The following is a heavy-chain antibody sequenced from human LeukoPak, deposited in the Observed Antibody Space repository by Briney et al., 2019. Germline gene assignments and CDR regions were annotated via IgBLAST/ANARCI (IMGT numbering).Heavy chain of an antibody. V-gene: IGHV4-38-2*02. CDR1: GYSISSGYY. D-gene: IGHD3-10*01. J-gene: IGHJ4*02. CDR2: IYYSGST. CDR3: ARAGSYRGFFDY. Sequence: SETLSLTCTVSGYSISSGYYWGWIRQPPGKGLEWIGSIYYSGSTYYNPSLKSRVTISVDTSKNQFSLKLSSVTAADTAVYYCARAGSYRGFFDYWGQGTLLTVSS.